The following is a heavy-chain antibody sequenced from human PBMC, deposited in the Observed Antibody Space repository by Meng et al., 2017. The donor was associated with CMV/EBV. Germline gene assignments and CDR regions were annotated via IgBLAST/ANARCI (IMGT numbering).Heavy chain of an antibody. CDR2: IIPIFGTA. CDR3: ATLGLLFRPFDGYYGMDV. D-gene: IGHD2-21*01. CDR1: GGTFSSYA. Sequence: SVKASCKASGGTFSSYAISWVRQAPGQGLEWMGGIIPIFGTANYAQKFQGRVTITTDESTSTAYMELSSLRSEDTAVYYCATLGLLFRPFDGYYGMDVWGQGTTVTVSS. V-gene: IGHV1-69*05. J-gene: IGHJ6*02.